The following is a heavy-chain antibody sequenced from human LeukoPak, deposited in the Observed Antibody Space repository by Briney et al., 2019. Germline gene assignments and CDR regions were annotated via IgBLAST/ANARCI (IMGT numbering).Heavy chain of an antibody. Sequence: ASVKVSCKASGYTFTSYYMHWVRQAPGKGLEWMGGFDPEDGETIYAQKFQGRATMTEDTSTDTAYMELSSLRSEDTAVYYCATGRGNHHYSDRRPAGFDYWGQGTLVTVSS. D-gene: IGHD3-22*01. J-gene: IGHJ4*02. V-gene: IGHV1-24*01. CDR3: ATGRGNHHYSDRRPAGFDY. CDR1: GYTFTSYY. CDR2: FDPEDGET.